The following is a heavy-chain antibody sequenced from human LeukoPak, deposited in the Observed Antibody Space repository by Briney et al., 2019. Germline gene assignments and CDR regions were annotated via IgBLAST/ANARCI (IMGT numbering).Heavy chain of an antibody. J-gene: IGHJ5*02. V-gene: IGHV4-39*01. Sequence: SATLSLTCTVSGGSISSSSYYWGWIRQPPGKGLEWIGSIYYSGSTYYNPSLKSRVTISVDTSKNQFSLKLSSVTAADTAVYYCARLESSSGYFGWFDPWGQGTLVTVSS. CDR3: ARLESSSGYFGWFDP. D-gene: IGHD6-13*01. CDR1: GGSISSSSYY. CDR2: IYYSGST.